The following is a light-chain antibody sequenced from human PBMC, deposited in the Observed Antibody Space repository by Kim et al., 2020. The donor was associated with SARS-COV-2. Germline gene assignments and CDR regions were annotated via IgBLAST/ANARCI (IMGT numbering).Light chain of an antibody. CDR2: DVS. CDR3: CSYAGSYTYV. Sequence: GQSVTTSCTGTSSDVGGYNYISWYQQHPGKAPKLMIYDVSKRPSGVPDRFSGSKSGNTASLTISGLQAEDEADYYCCSYAGSYTYVFGTGTKVTV. V-gene: IGLV2-11*01. CDR1: SSDVGGYNY. J-gene: IGLJ1*01.